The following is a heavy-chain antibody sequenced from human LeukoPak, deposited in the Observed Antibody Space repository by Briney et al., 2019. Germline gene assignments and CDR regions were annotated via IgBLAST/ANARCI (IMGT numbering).Heavy chain of an antibody. D-gene: IGHD2-2*01. CDR2: IIPIFGTA. J-gene: IGHJ6*03. CDR3: ASSYCSSTSCHYYYYYMDV. Sequence: GSSVNVSCKASGGTFSSYAISWVRQAPGQGLEWMGRIIPIFGTANYAQKFQGRVTITADESTSTAYMELSSLRSEDTAVYYCASSYCSSTSCHYYYYYMDVWGKGTTVTVSS. CDR1: GGTFSSYA. V-gene: IGHV1-69*15.